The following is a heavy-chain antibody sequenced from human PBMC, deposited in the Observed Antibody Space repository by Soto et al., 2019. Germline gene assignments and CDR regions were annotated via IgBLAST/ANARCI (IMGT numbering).Heavy chain of an antibody. CDR2: IYYSGST. J-gene: IGHJ3*02. D-gene: IGHD4-17*01. V-gene: IGHV4-59*08. Sequence: PSETLSLTCTVSGGSISSYYWSWIRQPPGKGLEWIGYIYYSGSTNYNPSLKSRVTISVDTSKNQFSLKLSSVTAADTAVYYCARTDYGDYDAFDIWGQGTMVTVS. CDR3: ARTDYGDYDAFDI. CDR1: GGSISSYY.